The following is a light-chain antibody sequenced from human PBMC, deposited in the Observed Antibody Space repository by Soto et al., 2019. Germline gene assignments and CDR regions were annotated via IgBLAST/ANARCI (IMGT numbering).Light chain of an antibody. CDR2: DAS. V-gene: IGKV3-11*01. Sequence: EIVLTQSPATLTLSPGERATLSCRASESVSNYLAWYQQKRGQAPRVLIYDASNRAPGIPARFSGSGSGTDFTLTISSLEPEDFAVYYCQQRSNWPITFGQGTRLEIK. J-gene: IGKJ5*01. CDR3: QQRSNWPIT. CDR1: ESVSNY.